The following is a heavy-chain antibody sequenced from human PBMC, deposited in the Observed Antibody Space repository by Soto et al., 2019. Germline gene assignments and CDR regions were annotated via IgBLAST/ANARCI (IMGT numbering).Heavy chain of an antibody. V-gene: IGHV1-18*04. CDR3: AIDQSDVLRLHYHCYGMDV. CDR1: GYTFSCCC. Sequence: SEAPGYTFSCCCISSPRQAQRQGLEWLGWISAYNGNTNYAQNFQGRVTRTTDTSTSTAYMELRSLRSDDTAVYYCAIDQSDVLRLHYHCYGMDVLGKRTTV. D-gene: IGHD5-12*01. J-gene: IGHJ6*04. CDR2: ISAYNGNT.